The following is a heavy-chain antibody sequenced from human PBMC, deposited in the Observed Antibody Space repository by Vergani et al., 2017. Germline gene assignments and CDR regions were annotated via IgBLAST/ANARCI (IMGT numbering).Heavy chain of an antibody. J-gene: IGHJ5*02. CDR3: ARASGRAALRWFDP. Sequence: QVQLQQWGAGLLKPSETLSLTCAVYGGSFSGYYWSWIRQPPGKGLEWIGEINHSGSTNSNPSLKSRVTISVDTSKNQFSLKLSSVTAADTAVYYCARASGRAALRWFDPWGQGTLVTVSS. V-gene: IGHV4-34*01. D-gene: IGHD6-6*01. CDR2: INHSGST. CDR1: GGSFSGYY.